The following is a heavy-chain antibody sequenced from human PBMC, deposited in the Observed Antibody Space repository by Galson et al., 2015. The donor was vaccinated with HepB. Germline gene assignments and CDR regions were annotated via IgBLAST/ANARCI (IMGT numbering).Heavy chain of an antibody. D-gene: IGHD6-19*01. J-gene: IGHJ4*02. CDR1: GFTFSDYA. Sequence: SLRLSCAASGFTFSDYAMHWVRQAPGKGLEWVTIIWFDAINKYYADSVKGRFTISRDDSENKLFLQMNSLKTEDTGVYYCTTELRINNGWYPYWGQGALVTV. CDR2: IWFDAINK. CDR3: TTELRINNGWYPY. V-gene: IGHV3-33*01.